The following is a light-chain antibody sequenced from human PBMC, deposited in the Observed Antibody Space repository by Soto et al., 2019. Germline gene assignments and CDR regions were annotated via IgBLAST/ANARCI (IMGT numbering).Light chain of an antibody. V-gene: IGLV1-47*02. Sequence: QPVLTQPPSTSGTPGQGVTISCSGSSSNIGSNYVYWYQQLPGTAPKLLIYNNNQRPSGVPDRFSASKSGTSASLAIRGLRSDDEAAYYCSSWDGSLSGYVFGAGTKLTVL. CDR2: NNN. CDR3: SSWDGSLSGYV. CDR1: SSNIGSNY. J-gene: IGLJ1*01.